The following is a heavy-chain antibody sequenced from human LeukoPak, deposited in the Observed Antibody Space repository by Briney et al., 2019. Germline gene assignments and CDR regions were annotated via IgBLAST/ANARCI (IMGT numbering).Heavy chain of an antibody. CDR3: AKVWVVYYDSSGFDY. V-gene: IGHV3-30*18. CDR2: ISYDGSNK. CDR1: GFTFSSCG. Sequence: GGSLRLSCATSGFTFSSCGMHWVRQAPGKGLEWVGVISYDGSNKYYADSVKGRFTISRDNSKNTLYLQMNSLRAEDTAVYYCAKVWVVYYDSSGFDYWGQGTLVTVSS. J-gene: IGHJ4*02. D-gene: IGHD3-22*01.